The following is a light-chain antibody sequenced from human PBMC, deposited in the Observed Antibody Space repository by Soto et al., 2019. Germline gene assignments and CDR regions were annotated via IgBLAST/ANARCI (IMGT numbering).Light chain of an antibody. Sequence: IVVTQSPATLSVSPGERATLSCRASQSVSRNLAWYQQRPGRAPRLLISGASTRATGIAARFSGSGSGKEFTLTISSLPSEDYALYYCQHYSNWPTFGQGTRLDIK. J-gene: IGKJ5*01. CDR3: QHYSNWPT. CDR2: GAS. V-gene: IGKV3-15*01. CDR1: QSVSRN.